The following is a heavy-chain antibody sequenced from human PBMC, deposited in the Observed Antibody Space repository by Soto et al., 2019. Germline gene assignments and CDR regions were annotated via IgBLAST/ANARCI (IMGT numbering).Heavy chain of an antibody. CDR1: GAYVSSGTHY. V-gene: IGHV4-61*01. CDR2: IYYSGST. Sequence: KTSETLSLTCTVSGAYVSSGTHYWSWIRQPPGKGLEWIGDIYYSGSTKYNPSLQSRVTISVDTSNNQFSLKLSSVTAADTAVYFCSRGPPRVHWFDPWGQGTLVTAPQ. CDR3: SRGPPRVHWFDP. J-gene: IGHJ5*02.